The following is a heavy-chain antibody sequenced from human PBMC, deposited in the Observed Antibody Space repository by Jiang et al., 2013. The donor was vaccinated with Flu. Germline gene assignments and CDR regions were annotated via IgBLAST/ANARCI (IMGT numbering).Heavy chain of an antibody. J-gene: IGHJ4*02. D-gene: IGHD2-2*01. V-gene: IGHV1-8*01. CDR2: IHPNSGNT. Sequence: GWIHPNSGNTGYSQKFQDRVTTTTNTSINTAYLELSSLRSDDTALYFCTRGQPRRHSDYWGQGTLVTVSS. CDR3: TRGQPRRHSDY.